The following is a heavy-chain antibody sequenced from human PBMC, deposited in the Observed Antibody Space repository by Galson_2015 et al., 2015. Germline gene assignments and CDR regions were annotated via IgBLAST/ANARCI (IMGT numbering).Heavy chain of an antibody. D-gene: IGHD4-23*01. J-gene: IGHJ4*02. CDR3: ASTLSLAGTVVTPFDY. CDR1: GFTFSSYA. Sequence: SLRLSCAASGFTFSSYAMHWVRQAPGKGLEWVAVISYDGSNKYYADSVKGRFTISRDNSKNTLYLQMNSLRAEDTAVYYCASTLSLAGTVVTPFDYWGQGTLVTVSS. CDR2: ISYDGSNK. V-gene: IGHV3-30-3*01.